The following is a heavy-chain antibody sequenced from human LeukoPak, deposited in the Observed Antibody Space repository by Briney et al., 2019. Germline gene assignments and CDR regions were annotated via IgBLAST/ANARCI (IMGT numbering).Heavy chain of an antibody. Sequence: AESLKISCKGSGYSFTSYWIGWVRQMPGKGLEWMGIIYPGDADTRYSPSFQGQVTISADKSISTSYLQWSSLKASDTALYYCARAYTTYYYDSSGYNHDAFDIWGQGTMVTVSS. CDR3: ARAYTTYYYDSSGYNHDAFDI. CDR1: GYSFTSYW. J-gene: IGHJ3*02. D-gene: IGHD3-22*01. V-gene: IGHV5-51*01. CDR2: IYPGDADT.